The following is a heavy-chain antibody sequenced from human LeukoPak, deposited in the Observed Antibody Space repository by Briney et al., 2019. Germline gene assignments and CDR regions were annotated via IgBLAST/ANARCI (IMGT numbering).Heavy chain of an antibody. CDR3: AKEDYYYGMDV. CDR1: GFTFDDYA. Sequence: GGSQRLSCAASGFTFDDYAMHWVRQAPGKGLEWVSGISWNSGSIGYADSVKGRFTISRDNAKNSLYLQMNNLRAEDTALYYCAKEDYYYGMDVWGQGTTVTVSS. V-gene: IGHV3-9*01. J-gene: IGHJ6*02. CDR2: ISWNSGSI.